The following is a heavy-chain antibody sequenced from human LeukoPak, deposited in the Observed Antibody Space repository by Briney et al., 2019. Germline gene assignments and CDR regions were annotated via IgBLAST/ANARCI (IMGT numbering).Heavy chain of an antibody. J-gene: IGHJ1*01. Sequence: SGSLSLTCTLSRGSLCNYYWRWSREPAGEGLGGGGRIEIIGDANYKPSLTSRVTMSVDKSKNQFSRKLSSVTAAGTARYYIARTTESGSVWFQHWGQGTLVTVSS. CDR3: ARTTESGSVWFQH. CDR2: IEIIGDA. V-gene: IGHV4-4*07. D-gene: IGHD3-10*01. CDR1: RGSLCNYY.